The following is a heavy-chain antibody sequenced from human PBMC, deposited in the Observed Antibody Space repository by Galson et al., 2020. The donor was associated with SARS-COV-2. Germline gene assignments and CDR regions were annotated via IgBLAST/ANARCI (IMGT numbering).Heavy chain of an antibody. V-gene: IGHV4-4*02. CDR2: IYHSGST. D-gene: IGHD2-2*01. Sequence: SETLSLTCAVSGGSISSSNWWSWVRQPPGKGLEWIGEIYHSGSTNYNPSLKSRVTISVDKSKNQFSLKLSSVTAADTAVYYCARDVRYCSSTSCYGRPLDYYYYYGMDVWGQGTTVTVSS. J-gene: IGHJ6*02. CDR1: GGSISSSNW. CDR3: ARDVRYCSSTSCYGRPLDYYYYYGMDV.